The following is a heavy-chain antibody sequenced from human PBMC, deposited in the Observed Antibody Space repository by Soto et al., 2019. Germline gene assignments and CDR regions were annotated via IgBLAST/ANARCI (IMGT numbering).Heavy chain of an antibody. J-gene: IGHJ6*02. V-gene: IGHV2-5*02. Sequence: SGPTLVNPTQTLTLTCTFSGFSLSTSGVGVGWIRQPPGEALEWLALIYWDDDKRYSPSLKSRLTITKDTSKNQVVLTMTNMDPVDTATYYCARISDSSGYYYSSRYYYYGMDVWGQGTTVTVSS. CDR1: GFSLSTSGVG. CDR3: ARISDSSGYYYSSRYYYYGMDV. D-gene: IGHD3-22*01. CDR2: IYWDDDK.